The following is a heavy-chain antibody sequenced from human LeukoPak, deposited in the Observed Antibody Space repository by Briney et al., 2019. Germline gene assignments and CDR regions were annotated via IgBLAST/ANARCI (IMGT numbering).Heavy chain of an antibody. CDR3: ARGGSIALGY. CDR2: IRYDGSNK. J-gene: IGHJ4*02. CDR1: GFTFSSYG. Sequence: GGSLRLSCAASGFTFSSYGMHWVRQAPGKGLEWVAFIRYDGSNKYYADSVKGRFTISRDNSKNTLYLQMNSLRAEDTAVYYCARGGSIALGYWGQGTLVTVSS. V-gene: IGHV3-30*02. D-gene: IGHD6-13*01.